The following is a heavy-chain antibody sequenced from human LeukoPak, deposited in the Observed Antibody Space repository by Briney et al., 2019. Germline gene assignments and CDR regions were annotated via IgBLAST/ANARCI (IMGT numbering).Heavy chain of an antibody. V-gene: IGHV3-30*18. D-gene: IGHD3-22*01. CDR1: EFTFSSYG. Sequence: GGSLRLSCAASEFTFSSYGMHCVRQAPGKGLEWVAVISYDGSNQYYADTVKGRFTISRDNSKNTLYLQMNSLRAEDTAVYYCAKDRLGALYYYDSSGYYRFDYWGQGTLVTVSS. J-gene: IGHJ4*03. CDR3: AKDRLGALYYYDSSGYYRFDY. CDR2: ISYDGSNQ.